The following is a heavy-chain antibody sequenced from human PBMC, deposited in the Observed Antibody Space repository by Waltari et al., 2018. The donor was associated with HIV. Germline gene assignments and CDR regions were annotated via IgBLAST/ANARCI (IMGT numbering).Heavy chain of an antibody. CDR2: INPNSGGT. CDR1: GFTFSDYY. Sequence: QVQLVQSGAEVKKPGASVKASCKASGFTFSDYYRHLVRQAPGQGLEWMGWINPNSGGTRYSEKFQGRVTMTRDTSISTAYMELFRLRFDDTAIYYCTRVFRGTINYFDSRLGHWGQGTLVTVSS. J-gene: IGHJ4*02. V-gene: IGHV1-2*02. D-gene: IGHD3-22*01. CDR3: TRVFRGTINYFDSRLGH.